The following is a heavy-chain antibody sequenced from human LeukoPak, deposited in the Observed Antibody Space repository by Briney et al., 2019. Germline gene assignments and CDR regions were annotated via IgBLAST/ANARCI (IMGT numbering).Heavy chain of an antibody. CDR1: GGSFSGYY. CDR3: ARVQYSSGWYDFDY. J-gene: IGHJ4*02. Sequence: SETLSLTCAVYGGSFSGYYWSWIRQPPGKGLEWIGEINHSGSTNYNPSLKSRVTISVDTSKNQFSLKLSSVTAADTAMYYCARVQYSSGWYDFDYWGQGTLVTVSS. CDR2: INHSGST. D-gene: IGHD6-19*01. V-gene: IGHV4-34*01.